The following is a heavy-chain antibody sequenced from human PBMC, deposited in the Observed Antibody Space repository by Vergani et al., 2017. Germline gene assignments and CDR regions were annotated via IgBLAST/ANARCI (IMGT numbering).Heavy chain of an antibody. CDR2: VDPEDGET. V-gene: IGHV1-69-2*01. Sequence: EVQLVQSGAEVKKPGATMKISCKVSGYTFTDHYMHWVKQAPGKGLEWRGLVDPEDGETIYAEKFKGRVTIAADTSTDTAHLELRSLRSEDTAVYYCATPQTVTTGGMEVWGQGTTVIVSS. CDR1: GYTFTDHY. CDR3: ATPQTVTTGGMEV. D-gene: IGHD4-17*01. J-gene: IGHJ6*02.